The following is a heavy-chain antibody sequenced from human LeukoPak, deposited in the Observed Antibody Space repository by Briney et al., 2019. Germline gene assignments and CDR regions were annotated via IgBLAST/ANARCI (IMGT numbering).Heavy chain of an antibody. J-gene: IGHJ4*02. V-gene: IGHV4-34*01. Sequence: SETLSLTCAVHGASFSDFYWNWIRQPPGKGLEWIGEIKHGGSTTYNPSLRSRVVMSGDTSKNQLSLKLTSVTAEDTGVYYCAKDSYSKGDYWGQGVLVTVSS. CDR1: GASFSDFY. D-gene: IGHD5-18*01. CDR2: IKHGGST. CDR3: AKDSYSKGDY.